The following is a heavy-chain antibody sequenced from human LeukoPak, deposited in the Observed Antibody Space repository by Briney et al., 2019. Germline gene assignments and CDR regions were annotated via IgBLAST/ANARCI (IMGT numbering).Heavy chain of an antibody. J-gene: IGHJ3*02. CDR3: ARSAIDAFDI. Sequence: ASETLSLTCTVSGGSTSSYYWSWIRQPPGKGLECIGYIYNSGSTNYNPSLKSRVSISVDTSKNQFSLKLSSVTAADTAVYYCARSAIDAFDIWGQGTMVTVSS. D-gene: IGHD6-25*01. CDR1: GGSTSSYY. V-gene: IGHV4-59*08. CDR2: IYNSGST.